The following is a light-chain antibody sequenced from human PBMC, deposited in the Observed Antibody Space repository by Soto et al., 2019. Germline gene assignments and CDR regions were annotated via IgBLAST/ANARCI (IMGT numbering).Light chain of an antibody. Sequence: DIQMTQSPSTLSASVGDRVTITCRASQSISNWLAWYQQKPGKAPKLLIYKASNLESGVPSRFSGSGSGTEVTLTISSRQPDDFATYYCQQYISDCTVGQGTKVEIK. CDR3: QQYISDCT. J-gene: IGKJ1*01. V-gene: IGKV1-5*03. CDR1: QSISNW. CDR2: KAS.